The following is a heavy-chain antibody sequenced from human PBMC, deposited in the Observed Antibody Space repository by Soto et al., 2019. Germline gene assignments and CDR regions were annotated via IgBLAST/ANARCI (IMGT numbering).Heavy chain of an antibody. CDR1: GFTFSSYG. J-gene: IGHJ4*02. D-gene: IGHD3-22*01. CDR2: IWYDGSNK. CDR3: ARGGAYYYDSSGYSPGDY. Sequence: QVQLVESGGGVVQPGRSLRLSCAASGFTFSSYGMHWVRQAPGKGLEWVAVIWYDGSNKDYADSVKGRFTISRDNSKNTLYLQMNSLRAEDTAVYYCARGGAYYYDSSGYSPGDYWGQGTLVTVSS. V-gene: IGHV3-33*01.